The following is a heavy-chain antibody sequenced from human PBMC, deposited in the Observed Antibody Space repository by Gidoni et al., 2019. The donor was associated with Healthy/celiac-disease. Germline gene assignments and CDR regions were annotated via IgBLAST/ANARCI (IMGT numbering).Heavy chain of an antibody. J-gene: IGHJ4*02. CDR2: LYPGDSDT. D-gene: IGHD3-9*01. CDR1: GYSFTSYW. CDR3: ATHYYDILTGYPPPLY. Sequence: EVQLVQSGAEVKKPGESLKISCKGSGYSFTSYWSGWVRQMHGKGLEWMWILYPGDSDTRYSPSFQGQVTISADKSISTAYLQWSSLKASDTAMYYCATHYYDILTGYPPPLYWGQGTLVTVSS. V-gene: IGHV5-51*01.